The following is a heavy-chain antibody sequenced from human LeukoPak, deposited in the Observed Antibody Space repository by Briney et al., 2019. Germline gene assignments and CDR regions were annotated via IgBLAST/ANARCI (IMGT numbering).Heavy chain of an antibody. V-gene: IGHV3-43D*03. Sequence: GGSLRLSCAASGFTFDDYAMHWVRQAPGKGREGVSLISWDGGSTYYADSVKGRFTISRDNSKNSLYLQMNSLRAEDTALYYCAKDSSAGYSSSWYTAEYFQHWGQGTLVTVSS. CDR1: GFTFDDYA. J-gene: IGHJ1*01. CDR3: AKDSSAGYSSSWYTAEYFQH. D-gene: IGHD6-13*01. CDR2: ISWDGGST.